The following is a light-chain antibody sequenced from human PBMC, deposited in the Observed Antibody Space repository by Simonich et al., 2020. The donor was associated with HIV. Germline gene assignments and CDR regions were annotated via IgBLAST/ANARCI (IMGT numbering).Light chain of an antibody. CDR2: WAS. V-gene: IGKV4-1*01. Sequence: DIVMTQSPDSLAVSLGERATINCKSSQSVLARSNNKNYLAWYQQKPGQPPNLLIYWASTRESGVPDRFSGSGSETDFTLTISSLQAEDVAVYYCQQYYITPHTFGQGTKVEIK. J-gene: IGKJ1*01. CDR1: QSVLARSNNKNY. CDR3: QQYYITPHT.